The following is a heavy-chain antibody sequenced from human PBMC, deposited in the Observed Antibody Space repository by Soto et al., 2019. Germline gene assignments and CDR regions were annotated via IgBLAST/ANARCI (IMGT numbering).Heavy chain of an antibody. Sequence: EASVKVSCKASGYTFSDYPIHWVRQVPGQRLEWMGCINGGNGRTRYSQNFQGRVTFTRDTSANTAYMEVASLRFGDTAVYYCARDRGGRVPGASFYFSGMDVWGQGSAVTVSS. CDR2: INGGNGRT. D-gene: IGHD3-10*01. CDR3: ARDRGGRVPGASFYFSGMDV. CDR1: GYTFSDYP. J-gene: IGHJ6*02. V-gene: IGHV1-3*01.